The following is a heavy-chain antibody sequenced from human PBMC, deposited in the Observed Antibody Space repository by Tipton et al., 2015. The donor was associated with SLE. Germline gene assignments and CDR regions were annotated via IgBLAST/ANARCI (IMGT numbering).Heavy chain of an antibody. CDR1: GASIRSNNW. Sequence: TLSLTCAVSGASIRSNNWWSWVRQSPGKGREWIGEIHESGRTSYNPSLKSRVTMSMDKSNNQLSLTLKSVSAADTAVYYCARNGFYSLDYWGRGILVTVSS. V-gene: IGHV4-4*02. D-gene: IGHD4-11*01. CDR3: ARNGFYSLDY. J-gene: IGHJ4*02. CDR2: IHESGRT.